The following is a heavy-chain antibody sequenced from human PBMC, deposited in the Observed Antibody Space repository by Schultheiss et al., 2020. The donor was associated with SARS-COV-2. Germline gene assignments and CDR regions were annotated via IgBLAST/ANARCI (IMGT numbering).Heavy chain of an antibody. D-gene: IGHD3-22*01. CDR1: GGSIISGGDF. J-gene: IGHJ6*02. CDR3: ARHGPHKYYDSSGYRGRSYYYGMDV. CDR2: ISYSGST. Sequence: SETLSLTCNVSGGSIISGGDFWTWIRQHPGKGLEWIGYISYSGSTYYNPSLKSRVTISVDTSKNQFSLKLSSVTAADTAVYYCARHGPHKYYDSSGYRGRSYYYGMDVWGQGTTVTVSS. V-gene: IGHV4-39*01.